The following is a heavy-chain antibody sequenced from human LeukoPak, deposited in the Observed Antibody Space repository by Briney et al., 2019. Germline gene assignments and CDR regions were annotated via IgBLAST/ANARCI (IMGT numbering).Heavy chain of an antibody. CDR2: INHSGST. CDR3: ARGQGGYDSSGYYYPLDY. CDR1: GGSFSGYY. V-gene: IGHV4-34*01. J-gene: IGHJ4*02. D-gene: IGHD3-22*01. Sequence: SETLSLTCAVYGGSFSGYYWSWIRQPPGKGLEWIGEINHSGSTNYNPSLKSRVTISVDTSKNQFSLKLSSVTAADTAVYYCARGQGGYDSSGYYYPLDYRGQGTLVTVSS.